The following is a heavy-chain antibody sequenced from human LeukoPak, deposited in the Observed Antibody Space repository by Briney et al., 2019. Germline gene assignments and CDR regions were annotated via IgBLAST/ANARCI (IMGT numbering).Heavy chain of an antibody. CDR1: GFSFNTFA. CDR3: TKDPQGSYDGFWYGTYGMDV. CDR2: ISDYP. Sequence: RGSLRLSCVASGFSFNTFALTWVRQAPGKGLEWVSTISDYPHYADSVRGRFTISRDNSRKTVFLQMNSLTPEDAATYYCTKDPQGSYDGFWYGTYGMDVWGQGTTVTVSS. V-gene: IGHV3-23*05. D-gene: IGHD3-16*01. J-gene: IGHJ6*02.